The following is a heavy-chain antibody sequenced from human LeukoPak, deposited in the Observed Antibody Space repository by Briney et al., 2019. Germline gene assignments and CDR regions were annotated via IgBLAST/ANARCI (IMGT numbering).Heavy chain of an antibody. V-gene: IGHV4-59*01. CDR3: ARGGYSGYGNY. CDR1: GGSISSYY. J-gene: IGHJ4*02. CDR2: IYYSGST. Sequence: SETLSLTCTVSGGSISSYYWSWIRPPPGKGLEWIGYIYYSGSTNYNPSLKSRVTISVDTSKNQFSLKLSSVTAADTAVYYCARGGYSGYGNYWGQGTLVTVSS. D-gene: IGHD5-12*01.